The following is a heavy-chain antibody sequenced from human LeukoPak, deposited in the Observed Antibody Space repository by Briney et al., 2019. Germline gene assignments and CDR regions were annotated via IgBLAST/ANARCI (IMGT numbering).Heavy chain of an antibody. CDR1: GGSISSYY. D-gene: IGHD3-22*01. V-gene: IGHV4-59*01. J-gene: IGHJ4*02. CDR2: IYYSGST. Sequence: SETLSLTCTVSGGSISSYYWSWIRQPPGKGLEWIGYIYYSGSTNYNPSLKSRVTISVDTSKNQFSLKLSSVTAADTAVYYCARDRGRYDRSGYYPPLFDYWGQGTLVTVS. CDR3: ARDRGRYDRSGYYPPLFDY.